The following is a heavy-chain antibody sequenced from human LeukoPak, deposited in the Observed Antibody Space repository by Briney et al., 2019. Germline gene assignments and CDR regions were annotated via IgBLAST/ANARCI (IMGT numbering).Heavy chain of an antibody. CDR1: GFTFSSYW. D-gene: IGHD2-8*01. Sequence: GGSLRLSCEASGFTFSSYWMHWVRQAPAKGPEWVSRIQNDGSSTVYADSVKGRFTISRDNAENTLYLQMNTLRVEGTAVYYCVCYGIAPPYWGQGTLVTVSS. CDR2: IQNDGSST. CDR3: VCYGIAPPY. J-gene: IGHJ4*02. V-gene: IGHV3-74*01.